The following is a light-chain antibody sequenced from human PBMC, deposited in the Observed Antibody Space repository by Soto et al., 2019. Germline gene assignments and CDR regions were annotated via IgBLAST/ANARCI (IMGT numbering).Light chain of an antibody. CDR3: SSYSTTTTPQWV. CDR2: KVS. J-gene: IGLJ3*02. Sequence: QSALTQPASVSGSPGQSITISCTGTSSDVGSYNVVSWYQQHPGKAPKLVIYKVSDRPSGVSTRFSASKSGNTASLTISGLQAEDEADYYCSSYSTTTTPQWVFGGGTKLTVL. V-gene: IGLV2-14*02. CDR1: SSDVGSYNV.